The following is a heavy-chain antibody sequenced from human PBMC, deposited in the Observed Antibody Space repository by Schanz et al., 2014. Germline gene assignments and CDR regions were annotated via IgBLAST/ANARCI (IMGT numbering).Heavy chain of an antibody. CDR1: GFTFGDYA. CDR3: ARGLIAAAGGAFDY. D-gene: IGHD6-13*01. V-gene: IGHV3-23*01. J-gene: IGHJ4*02. CDR2: INTGVNT. Sequence: EVQLLESGGTLVRPGGSLRLSCAASGFTFGDYAMTWVRQAPGKGLEWVSAINTGVNTYYADSVRGRFTMSRDNSKNTLYLQMNSLRAGDAAVYYCARGLIAAAGGAFDYWGQGTLVAVSA.